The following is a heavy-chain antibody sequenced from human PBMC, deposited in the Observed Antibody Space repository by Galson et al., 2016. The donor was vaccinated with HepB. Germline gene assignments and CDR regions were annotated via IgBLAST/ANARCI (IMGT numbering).Heavy chain of an antibody. V-gene: IGHV2-5*02. CDR3: AQHHDHTNYVVVILDY. D-gene: IGHD4-11*01. Sequence: PALVKPTQTLTLTCTFSGFSLSTSGVGVGWIRQPPGKALEWLARIYWDDDKRYSPSLQSRLTITKDTSKNQVVLTMTNMDPVDTPTYYYAQHHDHTNYVVVILDYWGQGTLVTVSS. CDR2: IYWDDDK. CDR1: GFSLSTSGVG. J-gene: IGHJ4*02.